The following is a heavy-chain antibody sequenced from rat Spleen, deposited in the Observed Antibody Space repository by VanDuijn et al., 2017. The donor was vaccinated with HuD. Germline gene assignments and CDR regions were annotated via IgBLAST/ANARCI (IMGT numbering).Heavy chain of an antibody. CDR1: GFTFSNYH. CDR2: ISNSGGTT. D-gene: IGHD1-5*01. Sequence: EVQLVESGGGLVQPGRSLKLSCAASGFTFSNYHMAWVRQAPTKGLEWVASISNSGGTTYYRNSVKGRFTISRDNAKSTLYLQMDSLRSEDTATYYCASQYRYNYGVMDAWGQGASVTVSS. V-gene: IGHV5S23*01. J-gene: IGHJ4*01. CDR3: ASQYRYNYGVMDA.